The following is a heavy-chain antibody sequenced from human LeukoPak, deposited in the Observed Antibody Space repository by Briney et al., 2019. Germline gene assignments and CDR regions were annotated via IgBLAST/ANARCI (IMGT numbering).Heavy chain of an antibody. CDR1: GGSISSYY. CDR3: AAYSSSLGPFFDY. D-gene: IGHD6-13*01. CDR2: IYYSGST. J-gene: IGHJ4*02. Sequence: SETLSLTCTVSGGSISSYYWSWIRQPPGKGLEWIGYIYYSGSTNYNPSLKSRVTISVETSKNQFSLKLSSVTAADTAVYYCAAYSSSLGPFFDYWGQGTLVTVSS. V-gene: IGHV4-59*08.